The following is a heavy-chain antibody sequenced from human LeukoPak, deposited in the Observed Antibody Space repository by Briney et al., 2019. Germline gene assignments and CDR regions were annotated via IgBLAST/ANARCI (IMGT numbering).Heavy chain of an antibody. Sequence: ASVKVSCKASGYTFTSYYMHWVRQAPGQGLEWMGIINPSGGSTSYARKFQGRVTMTRDTSTSTVYMGLSSLRSEDTAVYYCARDKVWYSSSWYLDYWGQGTLVTVSS. V-gene: IGHV1-46*01. CDR2: INPSGGST. CDR3: ARDKVWYSSSWYLDY. D-gene: IGHD6-13*01. CDR1: GYTFTSYY. J-gene: IGHJ4*02.